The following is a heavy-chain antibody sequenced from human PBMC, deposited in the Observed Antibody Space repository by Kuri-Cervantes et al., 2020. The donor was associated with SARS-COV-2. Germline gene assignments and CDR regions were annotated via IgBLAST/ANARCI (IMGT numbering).Heavy chain of an antibody. CDR1: GFTFSSYG. CDR3: ARDLSVAVAGTDMDV. J-gene: IGHJ6*03. D-gene: IGHD6-19*01. V-gene: IGHV3-33*01. CDR2: IWYDGSNK. Sequence: GGSLRLSCAASGFTFSSYGMHWVRQAPGKGLEWVAVIWYDGSNKYYADSVKGRFTTSRDNSKNTLYLQMNSLRAEDTAVYYCARDLSVAVAGTDMDVWGKGTTVTVSS.